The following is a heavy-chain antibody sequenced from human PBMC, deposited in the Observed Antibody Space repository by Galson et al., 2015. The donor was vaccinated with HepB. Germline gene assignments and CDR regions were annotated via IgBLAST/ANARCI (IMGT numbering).Heavy chain of an antibody. CDR3: ARGRSSGSYSAMVY. CDR1: GYTFTSYG. CDR2: ISAYNGNA. D-gene: IGHD1-26*01. Sequence: SVKVSCKASGYTFTSYGISWVRQAPGQRLEWMGWISAYNGNANYAQKLQGRVTMTTDTSTSTAYMELRSLRSDDTAVYYCARGRSSGSYSAMVYWGQGTLVTVSS. J-gene: IGHJ4*02. V-gene: IGHV1-18*01.